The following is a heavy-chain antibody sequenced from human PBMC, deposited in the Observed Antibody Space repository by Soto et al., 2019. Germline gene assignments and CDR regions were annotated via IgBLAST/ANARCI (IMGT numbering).Heavy chain of an antibody. V-gene: IGHV1-24*01. CDR3: APQIVGATAFDY. CDR1: GYTLTELS. Sequence: ASVKVSCKVSGYTLTELSMHWVRHAPGKGLEWMGGFDPEDGETIYAQKFQGRVTMTEDTSTDTAYMELSSLRSEDTAVYYCAPQIVGATAFDYWGQGTLVTVSS. J-gene: IGHJ4*02. D-gene: IGHD1-26*01. CDR2: FDPEDGET.